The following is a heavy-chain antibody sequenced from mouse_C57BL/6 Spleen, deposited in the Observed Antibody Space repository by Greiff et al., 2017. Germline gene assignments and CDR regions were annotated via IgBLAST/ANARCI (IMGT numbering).Heavy chain of an antibody. V-gene: IGHV5-4*01. Sequence: EVKLVESGGGLVKPRGSLKLSCAASGFTFSSYAMSWVRQTPEKRLEWVATISDGGSYTYYPDNVKGRFTISRDNAKNNLYLQMSHLKSEDTAMYYCARDRDYAHYYAMDYWGQGTSVTVSS. D-gene: IGHD2-4*01. CDR2: ISDGGSYT. CDR1: GFTFSSYA. J-gene: IGHJ4*01. CDR3: ARDRDYAHYYAMDY.